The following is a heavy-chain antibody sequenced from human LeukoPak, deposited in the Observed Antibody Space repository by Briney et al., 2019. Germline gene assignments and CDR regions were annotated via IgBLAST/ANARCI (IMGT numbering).Heavy chain of an antibody. D-gene: IGHD1-7*01. V-gene: IGHV3-48*01. Sequence: GGSLRLSCAASGFTFSSYSMNWVRQAPGKGLEWVSYISSSSSTIYYADSVKGRFTISRDNAKNSLYLQMNSLRAEDTAVYYCARHLHVGLELSWFDPWGQGTLVTVSS. J-gene: IGHJ5*02. CDR3: ARHLHVGLELSWFDP. CDR2: ISSSSSTI. CDR1: GFTFSSYS.